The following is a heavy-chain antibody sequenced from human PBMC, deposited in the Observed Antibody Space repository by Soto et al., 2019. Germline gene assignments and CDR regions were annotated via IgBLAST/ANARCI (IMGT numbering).Heavy chain of an antibody. CDR1: GYTLTELS. V-gene: IGHV1-24*01. J-gene: IGHJ4*02. CDR3: ATAYYDRAVESDRQVITFDY. CDR2: FDPEDGET. Sequence: QVQLVQSGAEVKKPGASVKVSCKVSGYTLTELSMHWVRQAPGTGLDWMGGFDPEDGETIYSQKFQGRVTMTDDTSKDPAYMELSSLRAEDTAVYSCATAYYDRAVESDRQVITFDYRGQGALVAVAS. D-gene: IGHD3-22*01.